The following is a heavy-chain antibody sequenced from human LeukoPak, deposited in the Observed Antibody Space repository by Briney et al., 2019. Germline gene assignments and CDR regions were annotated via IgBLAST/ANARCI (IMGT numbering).Heavy chain of an antibody. CDR1: GFTVSTNY. CDR2: IYSGGST. V-gene: IGHV3-66*01. D-gene: IGHD5-12*01. J-gene: IGHJ3*02. Sequence: GGSLRLSCAASGFTVSTNYMSWGRQAPGKGLEWVSIIYSGGSTYYADSVKGRFTISRDTSKNTVYLQMDSLRAEDTAVYYCARDLGYSAYATVRGYVFDIWGQGTMVTVSS. CDR3: ARDLGYSAYATVRGYVFDI.